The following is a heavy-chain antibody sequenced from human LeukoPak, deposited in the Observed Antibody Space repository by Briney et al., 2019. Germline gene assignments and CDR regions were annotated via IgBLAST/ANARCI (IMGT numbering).Heavy chain of an antibody. J-gene: IGHJ5*02. CDR3: VRFGPLYIPAAMASDWFDP. CDR1: GGSITTYY. Sequence: PSETLSLTCTVSGGSITTYYWSWIRQPPGKGLEWIGYIYYSGSTNYNPSLKSRVTISVDTSKNQFSLRLSSVTAADTAVFYCVRFGPLYIPAAMASDWFDPWGQGTLVTVSS. D-gene: IGHD2-2*01. V-gene: IGHV4-59*08. CDR2: IYYSGST.